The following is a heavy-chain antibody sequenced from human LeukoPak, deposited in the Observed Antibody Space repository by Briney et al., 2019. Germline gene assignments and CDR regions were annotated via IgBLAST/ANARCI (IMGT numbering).Heavy chain of an antibody. CDR1: GITLSNYG. D-gene: IGHD3-22*01. J-gene: IGHJ4*02. CDR3: AKRGVVIRVILVGFHKEAYYFDS. V-gene: IGHV3-23*01. Sequence: GGSLRLSCAVSGITLSNYGMNWVRLAPGKGLEWVAGISGSGGRTKYADSVKGRFTISRDNAKNTLYLQMNSLRAEDTAVYFCAKRGVVIRVILVGFHKEAYYFDSWGRGALVTVSS. CDR2: ISGSGGRT.